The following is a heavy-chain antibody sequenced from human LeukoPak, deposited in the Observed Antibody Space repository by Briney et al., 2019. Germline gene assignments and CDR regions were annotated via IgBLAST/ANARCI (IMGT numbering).Heavy chain of an antibody. CDR2: ISSSGSTI. J-gene: IGHJ4*02. CDR1: GFTFSSYE. CDR3: ARELVAAAGSFDY. Sequence: PGGSLRLSCAASGFTFSSYEMNWVRQAPGKGLEWVSYISSSGSTIYYADSVKGRFTISRDNTKNSLYLQMNSLRAEDTAVYYCARELVAAAGSFDYWGQGTLVTVSS. V-gene: IGHV3-48*03. D-gene: IGHD6-13*01.